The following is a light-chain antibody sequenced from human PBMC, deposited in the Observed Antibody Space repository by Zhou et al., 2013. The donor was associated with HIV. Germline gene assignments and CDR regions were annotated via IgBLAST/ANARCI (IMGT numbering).Light chain of an antibody. V-gene: IGLV2-23*02. CDR3: CSYADSSTF. Sequence: QSALTQPASVSGSPGQSITITCTGTSSDLGGLKYVSWYQQHPGQAPKLVIHDVTKRPSGVSNRFSGSKSGNTASLTISRLQAEDEADYYCCSYADSSTFFGGGTRLTVL. J-gene: IGLJ2*01. CDR2: DVT. CDR1: SSDLGGLKY.